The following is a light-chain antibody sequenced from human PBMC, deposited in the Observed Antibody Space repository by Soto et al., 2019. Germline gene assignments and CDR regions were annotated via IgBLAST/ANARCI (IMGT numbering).Light chain of an antibody. V-gene: IGKV2-28*01. CDR2: LGS. Sequence: DIVMTQSPLSLPVTPGEPASISCRSTQSLLHSYGYNYLDWYLQKPGQSPQLLIYLGSNRSSGVPDRFSGSGSGTDFTLKISRVEADDVGVYYCMQALQSPRTFGQGTKVEIK. CDR1: QSLLHSYGYNY. J-gene: IGKJ1*01. CDR3: MQALQSPRT.